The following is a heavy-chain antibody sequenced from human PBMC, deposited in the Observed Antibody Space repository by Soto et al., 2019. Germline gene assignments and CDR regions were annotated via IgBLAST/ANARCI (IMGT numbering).Heavy chain of an antibody. CDR1: GFTFSSYG. CDR2: IWYDGNNK. J-gene: IGHJ4*02. Sequence: VQLVESGGGLVQPGGSLILSCAASGFTFSSYGMHWVRQAPGKGLEWVSSIWYDGNNKYYADSVKGRFTISRDNSRNTLFLQMNSLRAEDTALYYCVGRGNQNWGDYWGQGTQVTVSS. D-gene: IGHD7-27*01. CDR3: VGRGNQNWGDY. V-gene: IGHV3-33*01.